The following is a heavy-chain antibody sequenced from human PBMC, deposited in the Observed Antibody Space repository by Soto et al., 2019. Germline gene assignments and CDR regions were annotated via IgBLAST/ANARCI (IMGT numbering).Heavy chain of an antibody. Sequence: QVQLQESGPGLVKPSQTLSLTCTVSGGSISSGGYYWSWIRQHPGKGLEWIGYIYYSVITYYNPSLKSRVTISVDTSKNQFSLKLSSVTAADTAVYYCARFWGDYSNWFDPWGQGTLVTVSS. CDR1: GGSISSGGYY. CDR2: IYYSVIT. CDR3: ARFWGDYSNWFDP. V-gene: IGHV4-31*03. J-gene: IGHJ5*02. D-gene: IGHD4-17*01.